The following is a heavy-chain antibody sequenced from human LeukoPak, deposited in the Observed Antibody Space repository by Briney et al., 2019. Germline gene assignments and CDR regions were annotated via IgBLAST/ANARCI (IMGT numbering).Heavy chain of an antibody. CDR2: IYHSGST. J-gene: IGHJ5*02. V-gene: IGHV4-38-2*02. CDR1: DYSISSGYY. D-gene: IGHD1-1*01. Sequence: PSETLSLTCTVSDYSISSGYYWGWIRQSPGKGLEWIGNIYHSGSTYYNPRLKSRVTISVDTAKNQFSLKLSSVTAADTAVYYCARDRLQLQSWGQGTLVTVSS. CDR3: ARDRLQLQS.